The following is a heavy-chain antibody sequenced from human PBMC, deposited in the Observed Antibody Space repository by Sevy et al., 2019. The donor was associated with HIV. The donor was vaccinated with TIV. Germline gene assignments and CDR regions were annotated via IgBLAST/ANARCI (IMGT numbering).Heavy chain of an antibody. J-gene: IGHJ6*02. V-gene: IGHV3-48*01. Sequence: GGSLRLSCAASGFTFSSYSMNWVRQAPGKGLEWVSYISSSSSTIYYADSVKSRFTISRDNAKNSLYLQMNSLRAEDTAVYYCARAGSFWSGYTLSVDSTGYYGMDVWGQGTTVTVSS. CDR3: ARAGSFWSGYTLSVDSTGYYGMDV. D-gene: IGHD3-3*01. CDR2: ISSSSSTI. CDR1: GFTFSSYS.